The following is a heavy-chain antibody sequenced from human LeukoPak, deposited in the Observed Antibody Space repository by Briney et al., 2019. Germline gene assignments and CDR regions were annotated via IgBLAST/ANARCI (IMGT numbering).Heavy chain of an antibody. D-gene: IGHD3-22*01. J-gene: IGHJ4*02. CDR2: ISSSSSTI. V-gene: IGHV3-48*01. CDR3: AREEYYYDSSGYYLPYYFDY. Sequence: PGGSLRLSCAASGFTFSSYSMNWVRQAPGKGLEWVSYISSSSSTIYYADSVKGRFTISRDNAKNSLYQQMNSLRAEDTAVYYCAREEYYYDSSGYYLPYYFDYWGQGTLVTVSS. CDR1: GFTFSSYS.